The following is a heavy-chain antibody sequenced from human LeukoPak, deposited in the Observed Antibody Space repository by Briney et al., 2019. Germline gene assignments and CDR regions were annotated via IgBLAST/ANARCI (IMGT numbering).Heavy chain of an antibody. Sequence: ASVKVSCTASGGTFSSYAISWVRQAPGQGLEWMGGIIPIFGTANYAQKFQGRVTITADESTSTAYMELRSLRSDDTAVYYCARVDISAGYFYWGQGTLVTVSS. CDR1: GGTFSSYA. V-gene: IGHV1-69*13. CDR2: IIPIFGTA. D-gene: IGHD3-9*01. CDR3: ARVDISAGYFY. J-gene: IGHJ4*02.